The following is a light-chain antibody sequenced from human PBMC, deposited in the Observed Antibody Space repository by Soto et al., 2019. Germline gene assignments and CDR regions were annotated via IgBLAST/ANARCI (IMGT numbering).Light chain of an antibody. Sequence: QSVLTQPPSVSGAPGQRVTISCTGSSSNIGAGCDVHWYQQLPGTAPKLLIYGNSNRPSGVPDRFSGSKSGTSASLAITGLQAEDEADYYCQSYDSSLSHVVFGGGTKVTVL. V-gene: IGLV1-40*01. CDR3: QSYDSSLSHVV. CDR1: SSNIGAGCD. J-gene: IGLJ2*01. CDR2: GNS.